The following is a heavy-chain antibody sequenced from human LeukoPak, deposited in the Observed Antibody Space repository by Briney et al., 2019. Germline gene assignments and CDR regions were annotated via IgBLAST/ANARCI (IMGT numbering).Heavy chain of an antibody. D-gene: IGHD6-13*01. Sequence: GGSLRLSCAASGFTFRSFTMNWVRQAPGKGLEWVSSISSSTRYIYYADSVKGRFTISRDNAKNSVFLQMNSLRIEDTAVYYCASGSSRWYAIDYWGQGTLVTVSS. V-gene: IGHV3-21*01. CDR2: ISSSTRYI. CDR1: GFTFRSFT. J-gene: IGHJ4*02. CDR3: ASGSSRWYAIDY.